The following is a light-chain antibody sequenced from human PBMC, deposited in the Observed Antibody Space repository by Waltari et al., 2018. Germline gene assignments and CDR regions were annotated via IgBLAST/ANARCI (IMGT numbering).Light chain of an antibody. CDR3: QHYNNYSGT. J-gene: IGKJ1*01. CDR2: KAS. CDR1: QTVSAW. V-gene: IGKV1-5*03. Sequence: DIQMTQSPSTLSASVGDTVTLPCRASQTVSAWLSWYRQTTGNAPKLLIIKASNLKNGVPSRFTGSGSGTEFTLTINSLQPDDFATYYCQHYNNYSGTFGQGTRVELK.